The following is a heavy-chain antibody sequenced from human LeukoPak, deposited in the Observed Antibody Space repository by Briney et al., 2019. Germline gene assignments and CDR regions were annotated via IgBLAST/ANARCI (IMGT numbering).Heavy chain of an antibody. Sequence: GALRLSCAASGFTFSSYAMSWVRQAPGKGLEWVSAISGSGGSTYYADSVKGRFTISRGNSKNTLYLQMNSLRAEDTAVYYCAKDPTWIQLGYFDYWGQGTLVTVSS. CDR2: ISGSGGST. D-gene: IGHD5-18*01. V-gene: IGHV3-23*01. CDR3: AKDPTWIQLGYFDY. J-gene: IGHJ4*02. CDR1: GFTFSSYA.